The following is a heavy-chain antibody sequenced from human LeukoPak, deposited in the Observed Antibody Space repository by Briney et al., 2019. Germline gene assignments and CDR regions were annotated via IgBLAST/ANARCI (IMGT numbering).Heavy chain of an antibody. CDR3: ARQYRGSYGAFDI. Sequence: SETLSLTCTVSGGSISSYYWSWIRQPPGKGLEWIGYIYYSGSTNYNPSLKSRVTISVDTSKNQFSLKLSSVTAADTAVYYCARQYRGSYGAFDIWGQGTMVTVSS. CDR1: GGSISSYY. D-gene: IGHD1-26*01. J-gene: IGHJ3*02. V-gene: IGHV4-59*08. CDR2: IYYSGST.